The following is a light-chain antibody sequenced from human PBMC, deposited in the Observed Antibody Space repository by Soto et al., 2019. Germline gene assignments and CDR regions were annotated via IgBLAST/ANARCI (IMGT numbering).Light chain of an antibody. CDR1: QSVRSTF. V-gene: IGKV3-20*01. J-gene: IGKJ2*01. CDR2: GAS. Sequence: VLPQSPDTMSLSPGDRATLDCRASQSVRSTFLAWYQQKPGQAPRLLIYGASNRAAGIPERFSGSASGTEFTLTSSRLEPDDSAVYYCQQYHDSPMNTFGQGTKLQIK. CDR3: QQYHDSPMNT.